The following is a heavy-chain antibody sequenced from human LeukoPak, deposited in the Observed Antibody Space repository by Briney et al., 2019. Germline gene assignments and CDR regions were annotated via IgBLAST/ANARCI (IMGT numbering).Heavy chain of an antibody. J-gene: IGHJ5*02. V-gene: IGHV4-34*01. D-gene: IGHD5-12*01. CDR1: GESLSEYY. CDR3: AFEGPVSGYAFDP. Sequence: SETLYLTCAVYGESLSEYYWSWTRQPPGKGLEWIGQINHSGGTNYHSSLKTRVTISLDTSKNQVSLKLRSVTAADTAVYYCAFEGPVSGYAFDPWGQGALVAVSS. CDR2: INHSGGT.